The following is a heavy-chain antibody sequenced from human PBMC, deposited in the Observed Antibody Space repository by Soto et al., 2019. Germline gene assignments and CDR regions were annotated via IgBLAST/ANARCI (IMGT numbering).Heavy chain of an antibody. D-gene: IGHD4-17*01. CDR3: ARGSTDYYYYYMDV. J-gene: IGHJ6*03. Sequence: SETLSLACTVSGGSISSYYWSWIRQPPGKGLEWIGYIYYSGSTNYNPSLKSRVTISVDTSKNQFSLKLSSVTAADTAFYYCARGSTDYYYYYMDVWGKGTTVTVSS. CDR2: IYYSGST. CDR1: GGSISSYY. V-gene: IGHV4-59*01.